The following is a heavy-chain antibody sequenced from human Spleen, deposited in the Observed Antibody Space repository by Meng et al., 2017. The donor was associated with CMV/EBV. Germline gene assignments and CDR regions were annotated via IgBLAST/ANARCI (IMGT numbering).Heavy chain of an antibody. CDR1: GYTFTSYF. V-gene: IGHV1-46*01. CDR3: ARGKRGGGYESFDY. Sequence: ASVKVSCKASGYTFTSYFIHWARQAPGQGLEWMGVINPSGGSTSYAQKFQDRVTMTRDTSMSTVYMELSGLRPDDRAVYYCARGKRGGGYESFDYWGQGTLVTVSS. J-gene: IGHJ4*02. CDR2: INPSGGST. D-gene: IGHD5-12*01.